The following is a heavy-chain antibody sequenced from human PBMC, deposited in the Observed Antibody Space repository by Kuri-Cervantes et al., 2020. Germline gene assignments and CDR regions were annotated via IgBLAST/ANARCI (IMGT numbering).Heavy chain of an antibody. Sequence: GESLKISCAASGFTFDDYGMSWVRQAPGKGLEWVSGINWNGGSTGYADSVKGRFTISRDNAKNSLYLQMNSLRDEDTAVYYCARVDYYGSGSYSDYWGQGTLVTVSS. J-gene: IGHJ4*02. CDR2: INWNGGST. V-gene: IGHV3-20*04. CDR3: ARVDYYGSGSYSDY. D-gene: IGHD3-10*01. CDR1: GFTFDDYG.